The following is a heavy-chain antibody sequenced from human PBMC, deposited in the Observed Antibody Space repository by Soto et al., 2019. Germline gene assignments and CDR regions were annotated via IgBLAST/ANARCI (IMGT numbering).Heavy chain of an antibody. V-gene: IGHV3-74*01. CDR1: GFTFSDYW. J-gene: IGHJ3*02. CDR2: INSDGSIA. CDR3: GRERMVLLDI. D-gene: IGHD6-13*01. Sequence: EVPRVESGGGFVQPAGSLSLSCAASGFTFSDYWMAWARQAPGKGLVWVSSINSDGSIAHYAESVKGRFTISRDNAKNTLWLQVNSLRDGDTVVYYGGRERMVLLDILGQGAIVTVSS.